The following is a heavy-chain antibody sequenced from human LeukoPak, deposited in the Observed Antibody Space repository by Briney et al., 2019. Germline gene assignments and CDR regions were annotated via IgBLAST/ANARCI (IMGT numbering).Heavy chain of an antibody. CDR2: INQDGSDK. CDR3: ARHMDV. J-gene: IGHJ6*02. V-gene: IGHV3-7*01. CDR1: GFTLSSYW. Sequence: PGGSLRLSCAASGFTLSSYWMNWVRQAPGNGLEWVAYINQDGSDKFYVDSVKGRFTISRDNAKNSLSLQMNSLRAEDTAVYYCARHMDVWGQRTTVTVSS.